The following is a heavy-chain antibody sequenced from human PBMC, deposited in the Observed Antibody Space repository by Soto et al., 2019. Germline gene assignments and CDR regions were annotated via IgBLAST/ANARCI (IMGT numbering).Heavy chain of an antibody. CDR1: GGSVSSGSYY. V-gene: IGHV4-61*01. D-gene: IGHD5-12*01. Sequence: PSETLSLTCTVSGGSVSSGSYYWSWIRQPPGKGLEWIGYIYYGGSTNYNPSLKSRVTISVDTSKNQFSLKLSSVTAADTAVYYCARARDHIVDYWGQGTLVTVSS. J-gene: IGHJ4*02. CDR3: ARARDHIVDY. CDR2: IYYGGST.